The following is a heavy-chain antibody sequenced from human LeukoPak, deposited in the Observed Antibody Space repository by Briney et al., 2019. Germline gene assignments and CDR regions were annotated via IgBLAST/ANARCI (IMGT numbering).Heavy chain of an antibody. CDR2: ISAYNGNT. V-gene: IGHV1-18*01. J-gene: IGHJ3*02. D-gene: IGHD5-18*01. CDR1: GYTFTSYG. Sequence: GASVKVSCEASGYTFTSYGISWVRQAPGQGLEWMGWISAYNGNTNYAQKLQGRVTMTTDTSTSTAYMELRSLRSDGTAVYYCVRGGHVDTAMANAFDIWGQGTMVTVSS. CDR3: VRGGHVDTAMANAFDI.